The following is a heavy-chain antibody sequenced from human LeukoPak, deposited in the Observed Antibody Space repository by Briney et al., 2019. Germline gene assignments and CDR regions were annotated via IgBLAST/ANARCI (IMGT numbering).Heavy chain of an antibody. CDR2: INHSGST. D-gene: IGHD3-16*02. Sequence: PSETLSLTCAVYGGSFSGYYWSWVRQPPGKGLEWIGAINHSGSTNYNPSLKSRVTISVDTSKNQFSLKLSSVTAADTAVYYCARESRLGELSANFDYWGQGTLVTVSS. CDR3: ARESRLGELSANFDY. J-gene: IGHJ4*02. CDR1: GGSFSGYY. V-gene: IGHV4-34*01.